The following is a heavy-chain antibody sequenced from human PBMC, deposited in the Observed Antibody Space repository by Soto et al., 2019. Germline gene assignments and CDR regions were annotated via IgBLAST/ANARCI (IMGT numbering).Heavy chain of an antibody. D-gene: IGHD2-15*01. CDR1: GFTVSSTS. CDR3: ARELGGSWYNWFDP. CDR2: LHRDVST. V-gene: IGHV3-53*01. J-gene: IGHJ5*02. Sequence: EMHMVKSGGGLIQPGGSVRRSCAVSGFTVSSTSITWVRQSPGPGLEWVSVLHRDVSTYYVDSVKGRFVISRDNSKNTVYLQMNSLRAEDTAIYYCARELGGSWYNWFDPWGQGTLVTVSS.